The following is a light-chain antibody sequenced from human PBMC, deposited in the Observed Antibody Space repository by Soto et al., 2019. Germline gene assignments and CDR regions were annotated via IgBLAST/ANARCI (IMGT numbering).Light chain of an antibody. V-gene: IGLV2-8*01. Sequence: SALTQPPSASGSPGMSVTLSCSGTDNDVGRYDYVSWYQQHPGKAPKLLIYEVSKRPSGVPDRFSASKSGNTASLTVSGLQGEDEADYYCMSYVGGNSVAFGGGTKLTVL. CDR1: DNDVGRYDY. J-gene: IGLJ2*01. CDR2: EVS. CDR3: MSYVGGNSVA.